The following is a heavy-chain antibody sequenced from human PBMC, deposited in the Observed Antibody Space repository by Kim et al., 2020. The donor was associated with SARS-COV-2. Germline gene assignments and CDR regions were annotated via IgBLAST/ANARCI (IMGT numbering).Heavy chain of an antibody. CDR2: IYYSGTT. CDR1: GCSIIGYY. Sequence: SETLSLTCTFSGCSIIGYYWTWVRQPPGKGLEWIGYIYYSGTTKYNPSLKSRATMSVDSSKNQFSLKLSSVTAADTAVYHCARGLRGGAPTIDAWGQGT. V-gene: IGHV4-59*13. D-gene: IGHD1-26*01. CDR3: ARGLRGGAPTIDA. J-gene: IGHJ5*02.